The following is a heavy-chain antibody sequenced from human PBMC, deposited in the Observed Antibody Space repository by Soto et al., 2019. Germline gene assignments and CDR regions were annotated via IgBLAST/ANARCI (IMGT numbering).Heavy chain of an antibody. Sequence: PGGSLRLSCAAPEFSFDDDAMSWFRHAPGKGLEWVSGINWNGGSTGYAASVKGRFAISRDNGKNSLYLQMNSLRAEDTPLYFCGRGPGYWYGYQFDYWGQGALVTVSS. CDR1: EFSFDDDA. CDR3: GRGPGYWYGYQFDY. J-gene: IGHJ4*02. D-gene: IGHD5-18*01. CDR2: INWNGGST. V-gene: IGHV3-20*04.